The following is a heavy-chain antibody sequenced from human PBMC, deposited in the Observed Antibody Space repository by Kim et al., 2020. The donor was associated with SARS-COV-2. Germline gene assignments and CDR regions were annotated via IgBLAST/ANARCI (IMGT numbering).Heavy chain of an antibody. CDR2: ISGSGSDI. Sequence: LSLTCAASGFSFSGYYMSWIRQAPGKGLEWLSYISGSGSDIHYTDSVKGRFTVSRDNAKKSLYLQMNGLTVEDTAVYFCARDITAPGSTEYFHHWGQ. D-gene: IGHD3-10*01. V-gene: IGHV3-11*01. CDR1: GFSFSGYY. CDR3: ARDITAPGSTEYFHH. J-gene: IGHJ1*01.